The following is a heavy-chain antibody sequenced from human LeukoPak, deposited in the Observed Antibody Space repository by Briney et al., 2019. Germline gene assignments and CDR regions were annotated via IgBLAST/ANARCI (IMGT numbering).Heavy chain of an antibody. CDR2: INPSGGSR. V-gene: IGHV1-46*01. CDR1: GYTFSSYS. CDR3: EREFYYESSAYGFEY. D-gene: IGHD3-22*01. J-gene: IGHJ4*02. Sequence: ASVKVSRKASGYTFSSYSMHWVRQAPGQGLEWMGIINPSGGSRSYEQKFQGRVTMTRDTSSSTVYMELSSLRSEDTAVYYCEREFYYESSAYGFEYWGQGTLVTVSS.